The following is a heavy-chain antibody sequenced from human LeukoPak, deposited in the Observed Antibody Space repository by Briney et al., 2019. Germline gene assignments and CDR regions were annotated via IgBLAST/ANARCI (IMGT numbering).Heavy chain of an antibody. CDR3: SRRMFTADWHLDL. CDR1: GFTFSGSD. J-gene: IGHJ2*01. Sequence: PGGSLRLSCAASGFTFSGSDIHWVRQASGKGLEWIGRIKTKAESYATAYVVSVTGRFTISRDDSKNTAFLRMNSLKTEDTAVYYCSRRMFTADWHLDLWGRGTLVTVS. CDR2: IKTKAESYAT. V-gene: IGHV3-73*01. D-gene: IGHD3-10*02.